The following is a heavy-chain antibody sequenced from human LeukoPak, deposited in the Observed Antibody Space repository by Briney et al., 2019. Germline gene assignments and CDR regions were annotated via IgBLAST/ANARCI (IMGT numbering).Heavy chain of an antibody. CDR3: AKDTVRLGQQLTARGYNWFDP. J-gene: IGHJ5*02. Sequence: GGSLRLSCAASGFTFSSYAMSWVRQAPGKGLEWVSAISGSGGSTYYADSVKGRFTISRDNSKNTLYLQMNSLRAEDTAVYYCAKDTVRLGQQLTARGYNWFDPWGQGTLVTVSS. V-gene: IGHV3-23*01. D-gene: IGHD6-13*01. CDR1: GFTFSSYA. CDR2: ISGSGGST.